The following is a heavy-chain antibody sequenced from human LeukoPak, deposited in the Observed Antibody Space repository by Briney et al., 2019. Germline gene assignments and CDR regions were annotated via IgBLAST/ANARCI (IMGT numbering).Heavy chain of an antibody. D-gene: IGHD4-17*01. CDR1: GFTFSSYS. Sequence: GGSLRLSCAASGFTFSSYSMNWVRQAPGKGLEWVSSISSSSSYIYYADSVKGRFTISRENAKNSLYLQMNSLRAEDTAVYYCARDPYGDYEYFDLWGRGTLVTVSS. CDR3: ARDPYGDYEYFDL. CDR2: ISSSSSYI. J-gene: IGHJ2*01. V-gene: IGHV3-21*01.